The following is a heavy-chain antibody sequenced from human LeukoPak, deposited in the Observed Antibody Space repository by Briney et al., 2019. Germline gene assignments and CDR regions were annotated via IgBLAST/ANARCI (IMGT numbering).Heavy chain of an antibody. CDR2: IYYSVGT. V-gene: IGHV4-59*01. CDR1: GGSISGYY. J-gene: IGHJ5*02. Sequence: PSETLSLTWTVAGGSISGYYWSWIRKPPGKRLEWIGYIYYSVGTNYNPSLKSRVAITVDTSKNQFSLKLTSVTAADTAVYYCARGPARLDPWGQGTLVTVSS. CDR3: ARGPARLDP.